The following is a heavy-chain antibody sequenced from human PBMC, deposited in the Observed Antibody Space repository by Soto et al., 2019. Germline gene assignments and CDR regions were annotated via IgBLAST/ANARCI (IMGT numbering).Heavy chain of an antibody. V-gene: IGHV3-66*01. Sequence: EVQLVESGGGLVQPGGSLRLSCAASGFTVSSNYMSWVRQAPGKGLEWVSVIYSGGSTYYADSVKGRFTISRDNSKNTLYLQMNSLRAEDTAVYDCARDSTGLYYYYHMDVWGKGTTVTVSS. J-gene: IGHJ6*03. CDR2: IYSGGST. CDR1: GFTVSSNY. CDR3: ARDSTGLYYYYHMDV. D-gene: IGHD2-2*01.